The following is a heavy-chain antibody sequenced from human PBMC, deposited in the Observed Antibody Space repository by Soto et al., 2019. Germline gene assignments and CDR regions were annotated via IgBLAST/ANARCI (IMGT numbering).Heavy chain of an antibody. Sequence: QTLSLTFAISGDSFASNIAAWNWIRQSPSRGLEWLGRTYYRSKWYNDYAVSVKSRITINPDTSKNQFSLQLNSVTPEDTAVYYCAREGGQYSSSWFHYWGQGTLVTASS. CDR3: AREGGQYSSSWFHY. CDR2: TYYRSKWYN. D-gene: IGHD6-13*01. V-gene: IGHV6-1*01. J-gene: IGHJ4*02. CDR1: GDSFASNIAA.